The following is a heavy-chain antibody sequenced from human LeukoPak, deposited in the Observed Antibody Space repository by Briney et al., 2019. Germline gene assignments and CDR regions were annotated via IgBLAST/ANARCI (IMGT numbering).Heavy chain of an antibody. J-gene: IGHJ6*03. D-gene: IGHD3-22*01. V-gene: IGHV1-46*01. Sequence: GASAKVSCKASGYTFTSYYMHWVRQAPGQGLEWMGIINPSGGSTSYAQKFQGRVTMTRDMSTSTVYMELSSLRSEDTAVYYCARESISYDSSGYFRGYYYYYMDVWGKGTTVTVSS. CDR2: INPSGGST. CDR1: GYTFTSYY. CDR3: ARESISYDSSGYFRGYYYYYMDV.